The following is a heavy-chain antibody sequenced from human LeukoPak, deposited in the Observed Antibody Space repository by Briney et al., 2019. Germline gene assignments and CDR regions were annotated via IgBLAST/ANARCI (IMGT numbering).Heavy chain of an antibody. D-gene: IGHD6-19*01. Sequence: GASVKVSCKASGYTFTRYDINWVRQATGQGLEWMGWMNPNSGNTGYAQKFQGRVTMTRNTSISTAYMELSSLRSEDTAVYYCATTKKHSSGWYRLSYGMDVWGQGTTVTVSS. CDR1: GYTFTRYD. CDR2: MNPNSGNT. V-gene: IGHV1-8*01. J-gene: IGHJ6*02. CDR3: ATTKKHSSGWYRLSYGMDV.